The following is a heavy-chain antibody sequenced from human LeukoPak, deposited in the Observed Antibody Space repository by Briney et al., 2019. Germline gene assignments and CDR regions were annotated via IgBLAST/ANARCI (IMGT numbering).Heavy chain of an antibody. J-gene: IGHJ4*02. CDR3: TTIVVVTAGVDY. Sequence: GGSLRLSCAASGFTFSNAWMSWVRQGPGKGLVWVGRIKSKTDGGTTDYAAPVKGRFTISRDDSKHTLYLQMNSLKTGDTAVYYCTTIVVVTAGVDYGGQETRVTVSS. V-gene: IGHV3-15*01. D-gene: IGHD2-21*02. CDR1: GFTFSNAW. CDR2: IKSKTDGGTT.